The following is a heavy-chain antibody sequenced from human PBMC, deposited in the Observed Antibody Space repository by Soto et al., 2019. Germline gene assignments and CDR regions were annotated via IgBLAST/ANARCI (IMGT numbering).Heavy chain of an antibody. V-gene: IGHV3-23*01. Sequence: PGGSLRLSCAASEFSFDDYAMIWVRQAPVNGLEFVSAISGIFGSTYYADSVKGRFTISRYNSKNTLYLQMNSLRAYYTAVYYCASYDPYSSSSYGWFDPWGQGTLVTVSS. D-gene: IGHD6-13*01. CDR1: EFSFDDYA. CDR3: ASYDPYSSSSYGWFDP. CDR2: ISGIFGST. J-gene: IGHJ5*02.